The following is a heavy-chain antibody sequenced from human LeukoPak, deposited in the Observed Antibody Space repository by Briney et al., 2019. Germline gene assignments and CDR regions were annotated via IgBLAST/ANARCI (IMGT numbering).Heavy chain of an antibody. CDR3: ARDGAAAGEFDY. CDR2: ISAYNGNT. CDR1: GYTFTNYG. Sequence: ASVKISCKGSGYTFTNYGITWVRQAPGQGLEWMGWISAYNGNTNYAQKFQGRVTMTTDTSTSTAYMGLRSLTSDDTAVYYCARDGAAAGEFDYWGQGTLVTVSS. D-gene: IGHD6-13*01. V-gene: IGHV1-18*04. J-gene: IGHJ4*02.